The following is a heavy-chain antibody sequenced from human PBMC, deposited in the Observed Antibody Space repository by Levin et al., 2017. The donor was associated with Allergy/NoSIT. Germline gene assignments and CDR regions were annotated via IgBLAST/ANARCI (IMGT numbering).Heavy chain of an antibody. D-gene: IGHD3-22*01. CDR2: ISWNSGSR. J-gene: IGHJ3*02. Sequence: GGSLRLSCAASGFSFDDYAMHWVRQAPGKGLEWVSGISWNSGSRGYADSVKGRFTISRDNAKKSLYLQMNSLRAEDTALYYCTKNIKGIYDSSGNDAFDIWGQGTMVTVSS. CDR3: TKNIKGIYDSSGNDAFDI. CDR1: GFSFDDYA. V-gene: IGHV3-9*01.